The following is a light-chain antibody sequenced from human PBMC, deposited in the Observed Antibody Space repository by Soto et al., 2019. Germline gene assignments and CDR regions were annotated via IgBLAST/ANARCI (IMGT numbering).Light chain of an antibody. CDR2: SAS. CDR3: QQVDSYPRT. V-gene: IGKV1-9*01. CDR1: QGISRY. Sequence: IQLTQSPSSLSASVGDRVTIACRASQGISRYLAWSQQKPGKAPRLLIHSASTLHSGVPARLGGSGSGTAFTLTISSLQSDDFATYYCQQVDSYPRTFGQGTNLEIK. J-gene: IGKJ2*02.